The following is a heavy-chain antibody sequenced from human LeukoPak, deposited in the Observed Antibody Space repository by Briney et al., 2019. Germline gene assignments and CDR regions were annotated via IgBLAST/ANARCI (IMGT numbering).Heavy chain of an antibody. CDR2: IRQDGSEK. CDR3: ASHYYYDSSGSDY. CDR1: GFTFSSYW. D-gene: IGHD3-22*01. J-gene: IGHJ4*02. Sequence: PGGSLRLSCAASGFTFSSYWMTWVRQAPGKGLEWVANIRQDGSEKYYVDSVKGRFIISRDNAKNSLYLQMNSLRAEGTAVYYCASHYYYDSSGSDYWGQGTLVTVSS. V-gene: IGHV3-7*01.